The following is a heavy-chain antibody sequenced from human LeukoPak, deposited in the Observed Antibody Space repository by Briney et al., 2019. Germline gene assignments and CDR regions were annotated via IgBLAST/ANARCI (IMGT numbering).Heavy chain of an antibody. Sequence: ASVTVSCKASGYTFTGYYLHWVRQAPGQGLEWMGWINPNSGGSNYAQKFEGRVTMTSDTSFSTAYMQLSRLRSDDTAVYYCARDWGIGVDYRKYFDSWGQGTLVTVSS. J-gene: IGHJ4*02. D-gene: IGHD4-11*01. CDR1: GYTFTGYY. CDR2: INPNSGGS. CDR3: ARDWGIGVDYRKYFDS. V-gene: IGHV1-2*02.